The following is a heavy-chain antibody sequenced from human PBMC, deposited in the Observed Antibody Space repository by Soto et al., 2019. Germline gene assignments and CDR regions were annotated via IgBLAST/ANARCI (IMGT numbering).Heavy chain of an antibody. Sequence: SVKVSCKASGGTFSSYAISWVRQAPGQGLEWMGGIIPIFGTANYAQKFQGRVTITADKSTSTAYMELSSLRSEDTAVYYCASDMTYYDFWSGYSNWFDPWGQGTLVTVSS. CDR2: IIPIFGTA. V-gene: IGHV1-69*06. D-gene: IGHD3-3*01. CDR3: ASDMTYYDFWSGYSNWFDP. J-gene: IGHJ5*02. CDR1: GGTFSSYA.